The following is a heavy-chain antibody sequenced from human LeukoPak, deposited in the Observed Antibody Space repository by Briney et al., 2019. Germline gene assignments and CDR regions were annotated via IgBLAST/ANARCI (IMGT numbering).Heavy chain of an antibody. CDR3: AKTYGDYGYYYYGMDV. CDR2: IRGSGGST. V-gene: IGHV3-23*01. D-gene: IGHD4-17*01. CDR1: GFTFSSYA. Sequence: LSGGSLRLSCAASGFTFSSYAMSWVRQAPGKGLEWVSAIRGSGGSTYYADPVKGRFTISRDNSKNTLYLQMNSLRAEDTAVYYCAKTYGDYGYYYYGMDVWGQGTTVTVSS. J-gene: IGHJ6*02.